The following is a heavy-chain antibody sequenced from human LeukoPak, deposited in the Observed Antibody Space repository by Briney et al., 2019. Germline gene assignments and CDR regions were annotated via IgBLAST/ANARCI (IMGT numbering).Heavy chain of an antibody. CDR3: VRRGYDSGQEIGDY. J-gene: IGHJ4*02. D-gene: IGHD5-18*01. Sequence: PSETLSLTCGVYGGSFSGYTWDWIRQPPGKGLEWIGEINDIGNTNYNPSLKSRLTISVDRSKNQFSLKVNSVTAADTAVYYCVRRGYDSGQEIGDYWGQGTLVTVSS. V-gene: IGHV4-34*01. CDR2: INDIGNT. CDR1: GGSFSGYT.